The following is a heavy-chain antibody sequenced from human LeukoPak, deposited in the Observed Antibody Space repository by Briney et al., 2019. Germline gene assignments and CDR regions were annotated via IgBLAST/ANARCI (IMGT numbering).Heavy chain of an antibody. V-gene: IGHV3-48*03. CDR1: GFTFSNYE. J-gene: IGHJ4*02. CDR2: ISLSGTTI. D-gene: IGHD4-17*01. Sequence: GGSLRLSCAASGFTFSNYEMNWVRQAPGKGLEWVSYISLSGTTIYYADSVKGRFTISRDNAKNSLYLQMNSLRAEDTAVYYCARVGVGTVTTWDYWGQETLVTVSS. CDR3: ARVGVGTVTTWDY.